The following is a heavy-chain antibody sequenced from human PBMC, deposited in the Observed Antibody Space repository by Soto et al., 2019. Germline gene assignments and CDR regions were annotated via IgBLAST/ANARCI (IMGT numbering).Heavy chain of an antibody. CDR3: AKDRHSSGVGFWFDP. V-gene: IGHV3-23*01. J-gene: IGHJ5*02. CDR1: GFTFSSYA. Sequence: PGGSLRLSCAASGFTFSSYAMSWVRQAPGKGLEWVSAISGSGGSTYYADSVKGRFTISRDNSKNTLYLQMNSLRAEDTAVYYCAKDRHSSGVGFWFDPWGQGTLVTVSS. D-gene: IGHD6-19*01. CDR2: ISGSGGST.